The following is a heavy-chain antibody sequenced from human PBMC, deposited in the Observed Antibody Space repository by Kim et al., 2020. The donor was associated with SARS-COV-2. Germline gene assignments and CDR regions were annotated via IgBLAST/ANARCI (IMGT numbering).Heavy chain of an antibody. CDR2: ST. D-gene: IGHD1-26*01. J-gene: IGHJ4*02. CDR3: ARVEGDAYDY. V-gene: IGHV4-31*02. Sequence: STSYNPSLKSRVTISVDTSKNQFSLKLSSVTAADTAVYYCARVEGDAYDYWGQGTLVTVSS.